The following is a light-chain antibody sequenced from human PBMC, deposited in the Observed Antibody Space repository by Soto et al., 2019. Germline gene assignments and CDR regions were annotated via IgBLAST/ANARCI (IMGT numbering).Light chain of an antibody. V-gene: IGLV2-23*01. Sequence: QSALTQPASVSGSPGQSITISCTGTSSDVGSYNFVSWFQQHPGKVPKLIIYEGTERPSGVSHRFSASKSGNTASLTISGLQPEDEADYYCCSYAGPSTIFGGGTKVTVL. CDR3: CSYAGPSTI. CDR2: EGT. CDR1: SSDVGSYNF. J-gene: IGLJ2*01.